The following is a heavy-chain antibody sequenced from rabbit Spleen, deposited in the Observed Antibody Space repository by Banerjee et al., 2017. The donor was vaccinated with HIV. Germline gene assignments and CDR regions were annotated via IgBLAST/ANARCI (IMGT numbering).Heavy chain of an antibody. J-gene: IGHJ4*01. CDR3: ARDLASVVGWNFNL. D-gene: IGHD3-1*01. Sequence: QEQLVESGGGLVKPEGSLTLTCKASGFSFSNKDVMCWVRQAPGKGLEWIACINAYTGKPVYASWAKGRFTISRTSSTTVTLQMTSLTAADTATYFCARDLASVVGWNFNLWGQGTLVTVS. V-gene: IGHV1S45*01. CDR2: INAYTGKP. CDR1: GFSFSNKDV.